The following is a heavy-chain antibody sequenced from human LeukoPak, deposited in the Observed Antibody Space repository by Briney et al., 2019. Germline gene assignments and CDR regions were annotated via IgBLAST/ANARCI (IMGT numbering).Heavy chain of an antibody. CDR2: IYHSGRT. CDR3: ATGGGYGDPPYY. D-gene: IGHD4-17*01. J-gene: IGHJ4*02. Sequence: SETLSLTCTVSGGSISSSSYYWGWIRQPPGKGLEWIGSIYHSGRTYYNPSLKSRVTISVDRSKNQFSLKLSSVTAADTAVYYCATGGGYGDPPYYWGQGTLVTVSS. CDR1: GGSISSSSYY. V-gene: IGHV4-39*07.